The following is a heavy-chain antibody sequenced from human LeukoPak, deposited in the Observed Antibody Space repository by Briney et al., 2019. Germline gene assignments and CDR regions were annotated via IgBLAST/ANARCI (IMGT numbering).Heavy chain of an antibody. CDR1: GYTFTDYF. CDR3: VREYSSSSLYY. V-gene: IGHV1-2*02. Sequence: ASVKVSCKASGYTFTDYFIHWVRQAPGQGLEWMGWINPNTGGTNYAQKSQGRLTMTRDRSISTTYMELSRLRSDDTAVYYCVREYSSSSLYYWGQGTLVTVSS. D-gene: IGHD6-6*01. J-gene: IGHJ4*02. CDR2: INPNTGGT.